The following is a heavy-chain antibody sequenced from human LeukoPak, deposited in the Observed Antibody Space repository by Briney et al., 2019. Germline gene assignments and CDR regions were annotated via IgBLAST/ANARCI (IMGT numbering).Heavy chain of an antibody. D-gene: IGHD2-2*01. CDR2: IYHSGST. CDR1: GGSISSTNW. V-gene: IGHV4-4*02. Sequence: SGTLSLTCAVSGGSISSTNWRSWVRQPPGKGLEWIGEIYHSGSTNYNPSLKSRITISVDKSKNQFSLNLTSVTAADTAVYYCASLGKGYCSSTSCYPYYYYYMDVWGKGTTVTVSS. J-gene: IGHJ6*03. CDR3: ASLGKGYCSSTSCYPYYYYYMDV.